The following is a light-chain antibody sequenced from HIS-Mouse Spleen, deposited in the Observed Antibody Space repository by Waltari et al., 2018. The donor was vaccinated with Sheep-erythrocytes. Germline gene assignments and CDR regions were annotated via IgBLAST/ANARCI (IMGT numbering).Light chain of an antibody. CDR3: QHYYSYPYT. Sequence: ALRMTQSPSSLSASTGDRVTITFRARQGISSYLAWYQQKPGKAPKLLIYAASTLQSGVPSRFSGSGSGTDFTLTISCLQSEDFATYYCQHYYSYPYTFGQGTKLEIK. V-gene: IGKV1-8*01. J-gene: IGKJ2*01. CDR2: AAS. CDR1: QGISSY.